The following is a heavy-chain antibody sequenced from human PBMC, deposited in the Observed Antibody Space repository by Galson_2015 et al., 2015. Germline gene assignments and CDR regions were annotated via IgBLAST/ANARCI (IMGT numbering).Heavy chain of an antibody. CDR2: INPSGGST. J-gene: IGHJ3*02. Sequence: SVKVSCKASGYTFTSYYMHWVRQAPGQGLEWMGIINPSGGSTGYAQKFQGRVTMTRDTSTSTVYMELSSLRSEDTAVYYCARDVGAAALTYAFDIWGQGTMVTVSS. CDR1: GYTFTSYY. D-gene: IGHD6-13*01. CDR3: ARDVGAAALTYAFDI. V-gene: IGHV1-46*01.